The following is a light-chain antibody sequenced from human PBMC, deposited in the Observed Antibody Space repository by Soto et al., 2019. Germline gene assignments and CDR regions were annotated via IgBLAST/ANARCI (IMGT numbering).Light chain of an antibody. CDR1: QSISIY. V-gene: IGKV1-39*01. CDR3: QQSSRPPYT. CDR2: ATS. J-gene: IGKJ2*01. Sequence: DIQMTQSPPSLSASIGDTVAITCRASQSISIYLDWYQQKPGRAPKLLVYATSQLKSGVPSRLSGSGSATEFTLTISSLQAEDFAIFYCQQSSRPPYTFGQGTRLQI.